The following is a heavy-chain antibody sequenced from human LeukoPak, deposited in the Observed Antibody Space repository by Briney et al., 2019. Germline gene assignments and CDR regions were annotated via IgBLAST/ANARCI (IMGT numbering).Heavy chain of an antibody. CDR2: ITTSDGNT. CDR3: AKDGGLWVSAHWGDS. Sequence: PGGSLRLSCAASGFTFSSYTMSWVRQAPGKGLEWVSTITTSDGNTYYADSVKGRFTVSRDNSKNTLYLQMNSLIAEDTAVYYCAKDGGLWVSAHWGDSWGRGTLVTVSS. D-gene: IGHD7-27*01. CDR1: GFTFSSYT. J-gene: IGHJ4*02. V-gene: IGHV3-23*01.